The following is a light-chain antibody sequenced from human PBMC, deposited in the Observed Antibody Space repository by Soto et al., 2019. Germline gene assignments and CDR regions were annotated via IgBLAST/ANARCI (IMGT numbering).Light chain of an antibody. Sequence: QSVLTQPPSASWSPGQSVTISCTGTSGDVGGYNYVSWYQQHPGKAPKLMIFEVSERPSGVPDRFSASKSGNTASLTVSGLQAEDEADYYCSSYAGSNNYVFGTGTKLTVL. CDR1: SGDVGGYNY. CDR2: EVS. CDR3: SSYAGSNNYV. J-gene: IGLJ1*01. V-gene: IGLV2-8*01.